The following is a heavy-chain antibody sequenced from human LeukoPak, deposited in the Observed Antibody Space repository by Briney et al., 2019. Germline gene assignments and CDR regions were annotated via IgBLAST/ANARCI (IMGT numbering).Heavy chain of an antibody. CDR1: GYTFTGYY. CDR2: IKPNSGGT. J-gene: IGHJ4*02. V-gene: IGHV1-2*02. D-gene: IGHD6-19*01. Sequence: GASVKVSCKASGYTFTGYYMHWVRQAPGQGLEWMGWIKPNSGGTNYAQKFQGRVTMTRDTSISTAYMELSRLRSDDTAVYYCARVAGSREILGVAARYWGQGTLVTVSS. CDR3: ARVAGSREILGVAARY.